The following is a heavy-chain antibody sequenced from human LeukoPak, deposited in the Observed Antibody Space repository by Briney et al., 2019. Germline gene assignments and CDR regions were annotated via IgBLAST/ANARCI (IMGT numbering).Heavy chain of an antibody. D-gene: IGHD4-17*01. Sequence: ASVKVSCKASGYTFTSYAMHWVRQAPGQRLEWMGWINAGNGNTKYSQKFQGRVTITRDTSASTAHMELSSLRSEDTAVYYCAGHTTVTSDHFDYWGQGTLVTVSS. CDR1: GYTFTSYA. J-gene: IGHJ4*02. CDR2: INAGNGNT. V-gene: IGHV1-3*01. CDR3: AGHTTVTSDHFDY.